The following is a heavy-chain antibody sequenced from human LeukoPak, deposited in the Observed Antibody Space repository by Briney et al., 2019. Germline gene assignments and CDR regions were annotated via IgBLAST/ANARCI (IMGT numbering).Heavy chain of an antibody. V-gene: IGHV1-18*04. J-gene: IGHJ4*02. CDR2: ISAYNGNT. Sequence: ASVKVSCKASGYTFTRYGISWGRQAPGQGLEWMGWISAYNGNTNYAQKLQGRVTMTTDTSTSTAYMELRSLRSDDTAVYYCARRPTLAVAGHATIDYWGQGTLVTVSS. D-gene: IGHD6-19*01. CDR1: GYTFTRYG. CDR3: ARRPTLAVAGHATIDY.